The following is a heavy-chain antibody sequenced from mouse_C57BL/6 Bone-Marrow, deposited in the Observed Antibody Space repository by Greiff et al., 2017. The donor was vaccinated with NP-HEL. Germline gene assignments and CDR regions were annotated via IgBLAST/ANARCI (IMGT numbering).Heavy chain of an antibody. Sequence: VHLVESGAELVRPGTSVKMSCKASGYTFTNYWIGWAKQRPGHGLEWIGDIYPGGGYTNYNEKFKGKATLTADKSSSTAYMQFSSLTSEDSAIYYCARRTPDYGYAMDYWGQGTSVTVSS. CDR2: IYPGGGYT. D-gene: IGHD2-4*01. V-gene: IGHV1-63*01. J-gene: IGHJ4*01. CDR3: ARRTPDYGYAMDY. CDR1: GYTFTNYW.